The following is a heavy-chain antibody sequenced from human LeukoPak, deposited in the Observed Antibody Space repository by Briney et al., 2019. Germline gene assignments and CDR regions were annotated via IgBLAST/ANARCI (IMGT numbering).Heavy chain of an antibody. CDR2: INPDSGGT. J-gene: IGHJ3*02. V-gene: IGHV1-2*02. CDR1: GYTFTGYY. CDR3: ARGLGKYDIRSEDAFDI. D-gene: IGHD3-22*01. Sequence: ASVKVSCKASGYTFTGYYIHWVRQAPGQGLKWMGWINPDSGGTHYAEKFEGRVTMTRDTSISTVYMDLSSLRSDDTAVYYCARGLGKYDIRSEDAFDIWGQGTIVTVFS.